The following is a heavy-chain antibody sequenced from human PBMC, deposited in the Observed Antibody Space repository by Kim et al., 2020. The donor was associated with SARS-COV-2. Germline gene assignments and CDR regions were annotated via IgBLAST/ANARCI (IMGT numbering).Heavy chain of an antibody. CDR3: TTDLLWSPGDY. V-gene: IGHV3-15*01. J-gene: IGHJ4*02. CDR2: IKSKADGGTT. D-gene: IGHD3-3*01. CDR1: GFTFTTGW. Sequence: GGSLRLSCAASGFTFTTGWMSWVRQAPGKGLEWVGRIKSKADGGTTDYAAPVKGRFSISRDDSTNTVYLHMNSLRTEDTAVYYCTTDLLWSPGDYCGQG.